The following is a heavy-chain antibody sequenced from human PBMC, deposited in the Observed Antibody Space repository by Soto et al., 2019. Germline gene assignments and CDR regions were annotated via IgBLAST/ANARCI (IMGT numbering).Heavy chain of an antibody. CDR3: ASKSGSFSGYDY. D-gene: IGHD1-26*01. V-gene: IGHV4-31*03. Sequence: PSETLSLTCTVSGASLHIGGYYWAWIRQNPGKGLEWIGYIYYTGVTYYNPSLGSRVNISVDTSKNQFSLELTSVTAADTAVYYCASKSGSFSGYDYWGQGTLVTVSS. CDR2: IYYTGVT. J-gene: IGHJ4*02. CDR1: GASLHIGGYY.